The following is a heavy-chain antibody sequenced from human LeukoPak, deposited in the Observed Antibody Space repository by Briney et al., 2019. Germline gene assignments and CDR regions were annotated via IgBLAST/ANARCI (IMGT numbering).Heavy chain of an antibody. Sequence: GGSLRLSCASSGFTFTSYAVSWVRQAPGKGLEWVSTISYSGGTTYHTDSVKGRFTISRDNSKNTLYLQMNSLKTEDTAVYYCTTDRDYNDSSGHGGQGTLVPVSP. J-gene: IGHJ4*02. V-gene: IGHV3-23*01. D-gene: IGHD3-22*01. CDR1: GFTFTSYA. CDR2: ISYSGGTT. CDR3: TTDRDYNDSSGH.